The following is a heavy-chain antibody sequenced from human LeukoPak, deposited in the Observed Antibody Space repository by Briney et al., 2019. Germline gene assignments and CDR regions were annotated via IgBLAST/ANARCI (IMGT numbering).Heavy chain of an antibody. Sequence: GGSLRLSCAASGFTFSSYGMSWVRQAPGKGLEWVSGISWNSGSIGYADSVKGRFTISRDNAKNSLYLQMNSLRAEDMALYYCAKGAAAGRQLLDAFDIWGQGTMVTVSS. CDR2: ISWNSGSI. CDR1: GFTFSSYG. J-gene: IGHJ3*02. D-gene: IGHD6-13*01. V-gene: IGHV3-9*03. CDR3: AKGAAAGRQLLDAFDI.